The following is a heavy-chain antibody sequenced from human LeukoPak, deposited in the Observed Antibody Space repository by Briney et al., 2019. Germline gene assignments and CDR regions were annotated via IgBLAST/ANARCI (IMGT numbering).Heavy chain of an antibody. D-gene: IGHD3-16*01. CDR3: TRGAGWLIDY. V-gene: IGHV4-61*02. J-gene: IGHJ4*02. Sequence: SQTLSLICTVSGGSISSGSYYWSWIRQPAGKGLEWIGRIYTSGSTNYNPSLKSRVTISVDTSKNQFSLKLSSVTAADTAVYYCTRGAGWLIDYWGQGILVTVSS. CDR1: GGSISSGSYY. CDR2: IYTSGST.